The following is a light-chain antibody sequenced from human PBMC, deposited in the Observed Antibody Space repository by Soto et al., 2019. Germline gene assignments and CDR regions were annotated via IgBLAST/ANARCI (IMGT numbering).Light chain of an antibody. J-gene: IGKJ1*01. V-gene: IGKV3-20*01. CDR2: GAS. CDR1: QSVSSSY. Sequence: EIVLTQSPGTLSLSPGERATLSCRASQSVSSSYLAWYQQKPGQAPRLLIYGASSRATGIPDRFSGSGSGTDFTLPISRPEPEDFAVYYCQQYGSPTWTFGQGTKVEIK. CDR3: QQYGSPTWT.